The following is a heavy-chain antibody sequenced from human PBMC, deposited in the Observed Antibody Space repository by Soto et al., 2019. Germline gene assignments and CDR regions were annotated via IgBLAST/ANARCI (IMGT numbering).Heavy chain of an antibody. D-gene: IGHD3-9*01. CDR3: AREGLDWSVEGMDV. V-gene: IGHV4-4*07. J-gene: IGHJ6*02. CDR1: GGSISSYY. Sequence: QVHLQESGPGLVKPSATLSLTCTVSGGSISSYYWSWIRQPVGRGLEWLGHIYTSGSTTYNPSLKKRVTMSVATSKHQFSLRLSSVTAADTAVYYCAREGLDWSVEGMDVWGRGTTVTVSS. CDR2: IYTSGST.